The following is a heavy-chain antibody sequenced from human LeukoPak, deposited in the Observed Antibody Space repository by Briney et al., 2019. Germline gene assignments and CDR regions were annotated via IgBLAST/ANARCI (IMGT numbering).Heavy chain of an antibody. CDR2: ISSRSTYR. J-gene: IGHJ3*02. Sequence: GGSLRLSCAASGFTFSDYSMNWVRQAPGKGLEWVSSISSRSTYRYYADSVKGRFTISRDNAKNSLCLQMNSLRAEDTAVYYCARDGRDGYNLCAFDIWGQGTMVTVSS. V-gene: IGHV3-21*06. CDR1: GFTFSDYS. D-gene: IGHD5-24*01. CDR3: ARDGRDGYNLCAFDI.